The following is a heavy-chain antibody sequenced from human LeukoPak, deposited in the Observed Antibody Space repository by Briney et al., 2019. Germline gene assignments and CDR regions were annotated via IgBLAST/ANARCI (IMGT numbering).Heavy chain of an antibody. CDR1: GFTFSSYE. Sequence: GGSLRLSCAASGFTFSSYEMNWVRQAPGKGLEWVSYISSSGSTIYYADSVKGRFTISRDNSKNTLYLQMNSLRAEDTAVYYCARLNSGSYLTYFDYWGQGTLVTVSS. D-gene: IGHD1-26*01. CDR2: ISSSGSTI. CDR3: ARLNSGSYLTYFDY. V-gene: IGHV3-48*03. J-gene: IGHJ4*02.